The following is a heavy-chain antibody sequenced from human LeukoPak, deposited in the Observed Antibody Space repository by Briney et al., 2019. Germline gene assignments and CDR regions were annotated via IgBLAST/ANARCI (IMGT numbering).Heavy chain of an antibody. J-gene: IGHJ4*02. V-gene: IGHV4-34*01. Sequence: SETLSLTCAVYGGSFSGYYWSWIRQPPGKGLEWIGEINHSGSTNYNPSLKSRVTISVDKSKNQLSLKLSSVTAADTAVYYCARDNYDNSGYYFDYWGQGTLVTVSS. CDR2: INHSGST. CDR3: ARDNYDNSGYYFDY. CDR1: GGSFSGYY. D-gene: IGHD3-22*01.